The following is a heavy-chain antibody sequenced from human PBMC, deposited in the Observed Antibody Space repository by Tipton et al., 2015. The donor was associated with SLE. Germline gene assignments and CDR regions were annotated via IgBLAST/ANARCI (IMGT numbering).Heavy chain of an antibody. Sequence: TLSLTCNVSGYSISSGYYWGWIRQPPGKGLEWIGSIYHTGSTYYNPSLKSRVTISVDTSKNHFSLKLSSVTAADTAVYYCARLAAAEDYWGQGTLVTVSS. V-gene: IGHV4-38-2*02. CDR3: ARLAAAEDY. J-gene: IGHJ4*02. D-gene: IGHD6-13*01. CDR1: GYSISSGYY. CDR2: IYHTGST.